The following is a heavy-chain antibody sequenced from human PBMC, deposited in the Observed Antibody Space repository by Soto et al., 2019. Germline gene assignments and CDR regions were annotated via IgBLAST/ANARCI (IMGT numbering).Heavy chain of an antibody. CDR3: VTSLWFGTQPEI. Sequence: QVQLQQWGAGLLKPSETLSLTCAVYGGSFSGYYWTWFRQPPGKGLEWIGEISPSGTTTYIPSLKSRVTRSADTSKNQFSLKVTSVTAADTAVYYCVTSLWFGTQPEIWGQGALVTVSS. V-gene: IGHV4-34*01. J-gene: IGHJ4*02. D-gene: IGHD3-10*01. CDR1: GGSFSGYY. CDR2: ISPSGTT.